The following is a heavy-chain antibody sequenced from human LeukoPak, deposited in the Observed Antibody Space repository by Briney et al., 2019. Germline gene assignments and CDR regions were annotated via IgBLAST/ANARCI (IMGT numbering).Heavy chain of an antibody. D-gene: IGHD5-12*01. J-gene: IGHJ4*02. CDR2: INPSGGST. CDR3: ARSRTDGMATIKGFYFDY. CDR1: GYTFTSYY. V-gene: IGHV1-46*01. Sequence: ASVKVSCKASGYTFTSYYMHWVRQAPGQGLEWMGIINPSGGSTSYAQKFQGRVTMTRDTSTSTVYVELSSLRSEDTAVYYCARSRTDGMATIKGFYFDYWGQGTLVTVSS.